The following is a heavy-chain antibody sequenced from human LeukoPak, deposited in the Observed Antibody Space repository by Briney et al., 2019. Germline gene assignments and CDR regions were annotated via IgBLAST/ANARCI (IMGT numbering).Heavy chain of an antibody. CDR1: GFTFSSYS. J-gene: IGHJ5*02. V-gene: IGHV3-21*01. CDR2: ISSSSSYI. D-gene: IGHD6-13*01. Sequence: GGSQRLSCAASGFTFSSYSMNWVRQAPGKGLEWVSSISSSSSYIYYADSVKGRFTISRDNAKNSLYLQMNSLRAEDTAVYYCARAHSSSWYSRWFDPWGQGTLVTVSS. CDR3: ARAHSSSWYSRWFDP.